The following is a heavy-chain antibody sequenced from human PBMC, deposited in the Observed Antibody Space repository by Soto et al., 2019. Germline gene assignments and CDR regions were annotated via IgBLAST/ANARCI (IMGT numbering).Heavy chain of an antibody. Sequence: GGSLRLSCTASGFTFGDYAMSWFRQAPGKGLEWVGFIRSKAYGGTTEYAASVKGRFTISRDDSKSIAYLQMNSLKTEDTAVYYCTSELTIFGDLFDYWGQGTLVTVSS. CDR2: IRSKAYGGTT. J-gene: IGHJ4*02. CDR3: TSELTIFGDLFDY. D-gene: IGHD3-3*01. V-gene: IGHV3-49*03. CDR1: GFTFGDYA.